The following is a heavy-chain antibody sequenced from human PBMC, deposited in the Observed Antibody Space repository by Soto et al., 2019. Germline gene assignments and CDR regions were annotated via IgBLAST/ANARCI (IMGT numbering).Heavy chain of an antibody. CDR1: GFPFSSYA. D-gene: IGHD6-13*01. CDR3: AKAYSSIWSHWYFDL. J-gene: IGHJ2*01. V-gene: IGHV3-23*01. Sequence: EVQLLESGGGLVQPGGSLRLSCAASGFPFSSYAMNWVRQAPGKGLEWVSLIGGDGGSTYYADSVRGRFTISRDNSKNPLYLKMNSLRAEDTAIYYCAKAYSSIWSHWYFDLWGLGTLVTVSS. CDR2: IGGDGGST.